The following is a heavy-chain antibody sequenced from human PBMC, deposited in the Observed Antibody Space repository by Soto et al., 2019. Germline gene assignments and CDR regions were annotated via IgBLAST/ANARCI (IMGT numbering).Heavy chain of an antibody. D-gene: IGHD3-16*01. Sequence: ASVKVSCKASGYTFISYFIHWVRQAPGQGLEWMGIINPSHGSGSSAQKFQGRVTMTLDTSTSAVYMELSSLRSDDTAVYYCARELTGDMSRNFDYWGHGTLVTVS. CDR2: INPSHGSG. CDR1: GYTFISYF. CDR3: ARELTGDMSRNFDY. V-gene: IGHV1-46*01. J-gene: IGHJ4*01.